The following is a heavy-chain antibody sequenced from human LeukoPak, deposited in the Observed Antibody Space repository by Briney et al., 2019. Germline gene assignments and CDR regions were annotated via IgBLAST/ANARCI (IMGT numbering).Heavy chain of an antibody. J-gene: IGHJ4*02. CDR1: GFTFSSYG. V-gene: IGHV3-30*18. CDR2: ISYDGSNK. D-gene: IGHD2-15*01. Sequence: GGSLRLSCAASGFTFSSYGMHWVRQAPGKGLEWVALISYDGSNKYYADSVKGRFTTSRDNSKSTLYLQVNSLRAEDTAVYYCAKGRSGYCSGTSCFEFDYWGQGTLVTVSS. CDR3: AKGRSGYCSGTSCFEFDY.